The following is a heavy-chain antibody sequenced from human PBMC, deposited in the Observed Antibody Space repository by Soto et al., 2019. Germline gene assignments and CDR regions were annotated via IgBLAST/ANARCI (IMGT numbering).Heavy chain of an antibody. CDR3: ASTKYDSSAYYYWYLGL. CDR1: EDTFRNYA. Sequence: QVELVQSGAEVKKPGSSVKVSCQASEDTFRNYAIGWVRQAPGQGLEWMGGIIPIFGTANYAQKVQGRVTITADTSANTVYLELSSLRSEDTVVYYSASTKYDSSAYYYWYLGLWGRGTLVTVSS. J-gene: IGHJ2*01. V-gene: IGHV1-69*06. D-gene: IGHD3-22*01. CDR2: IIPIFGTA.